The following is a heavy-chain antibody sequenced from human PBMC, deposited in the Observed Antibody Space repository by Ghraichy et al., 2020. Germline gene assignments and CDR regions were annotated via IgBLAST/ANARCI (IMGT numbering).Heavy chain of an antibody. CDR1: GFTFSSYG. CDR3: ARGGVDTAMVDNWFDP. D-gene: IGHD5-18*01. CDR2: IWYDGSNK. Sequence: GESLNISCAASGFTFSSYGMHWVRQAPGKGLEWVAVIWYDGSNKYYADSVKGRFTISRDNSKNTLYLQMNSLRAEDTAVYYCARGGVDTAMVDNWFDPWGQGTLVTVSS. V-gene: IGHV3-33*01. J-gene: IGHJ5*02.